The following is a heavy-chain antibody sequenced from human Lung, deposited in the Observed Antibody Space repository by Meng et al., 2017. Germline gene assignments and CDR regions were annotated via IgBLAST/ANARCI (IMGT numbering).Heavy chain of an antibody. CDR2: IKSNTDGGTA. Sequence: VYWVESGGDLVKPGASLRLSCAASGFYFSNAWMSWVRQAPGKGLEWVGRIKSNTDGGTAEYAAPVTGRFTISRDDSKSTLYLQLSGLTTDDTGVYYCAWDDRAVSDYWGQGTLVTVSS. J-gene: IGHJ4*02. CDR1: GFYFSNAW. D-gene: IGHD3-9*01. CDR3: AWDDRAVSDY. V-gene: IGHV3-15*01.